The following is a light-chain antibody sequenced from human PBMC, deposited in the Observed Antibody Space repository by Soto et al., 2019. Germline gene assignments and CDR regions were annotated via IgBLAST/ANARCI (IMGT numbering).Light chain of an antibody. J-gene: IGKJ1*01. CDR1: QSISSY. CDR2: AAS. V-gene: IGKV1-39*01. CDR3: QQSYSTPRT. Sequence: DIQMTQSPSSLSASVGDRVTITCRASQSISSYLNWYQQKPGKAPKLLIYAASSLQSGGPSRFSGSESATDFTLTISSLQPEDFATYYCQQSYSTPRTFGQGTKVEIK.